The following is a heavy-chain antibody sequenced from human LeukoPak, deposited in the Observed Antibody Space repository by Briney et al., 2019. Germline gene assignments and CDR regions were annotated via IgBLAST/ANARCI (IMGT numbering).Heavy chain of an antibody. V-gene: IGHV5-51*01. CDR2: IYPGDSDT. Sequence: GESLKISCQGSGDRFNTYWIAWVRQLPGKGLEWMGIIYPGDSDTRYSPSFQGQVTISADKSISTAYLQWSSLKASDTAMYYCARAYYDILTGYTPNCFDYWGQGTLVTVSS. CDR1: GDRFNTYW. J-gene: IGHJ4*02. CDR3: ARAYYDILTGYTPNCFDY. D-gene: IGHD3-9*01.